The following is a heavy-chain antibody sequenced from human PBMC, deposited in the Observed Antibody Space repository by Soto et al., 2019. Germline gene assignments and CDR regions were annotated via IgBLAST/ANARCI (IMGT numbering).Heavy chain of an antibody. V-gene: IGHV3-30*18. CDR2: ISYDGSNR. D-gene: IGHD2-15*01. J-gene: IGHJ4*02. CDR1: GFTFSNYG. CDR3: AKDGAPRYCSRRICHPAGAH. Sequence: QVQLVESGGGVVQPGRSLRLSCAGSGFTFSNYGLNWVRQAPGKGLEWVAVISYDGSNRNYADSVKGRFTISRDNSKKILYLQMDILRAEDTAVYYCAKDGAPRYCSRRICHPAGAHWGQGTLVTVSS.